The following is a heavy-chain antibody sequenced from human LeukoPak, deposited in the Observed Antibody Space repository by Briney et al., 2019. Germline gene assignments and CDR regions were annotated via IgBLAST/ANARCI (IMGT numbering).Heavy chain of an antibody. CDR3: ASLSYGGNSDY. CDR2: IGPSGTNT. V-gene: IGHV3-23*01. Sequence: HPGGSLRLSCAASGFTFSNYGMNWVRQAPGKGLEWVSGIGPSGTNTYYADSVKGRFTISRDNAKKSLYLQMNSLRAEDTAVYYCASLSYGGNSDYWGQGILVTVSS. J-gene: IGHJ4*02. D-gene: IGHD4-23*01. CDR1: GFTFSNYG.